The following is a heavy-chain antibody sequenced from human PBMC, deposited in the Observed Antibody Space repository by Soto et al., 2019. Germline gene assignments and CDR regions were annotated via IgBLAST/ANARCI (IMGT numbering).Heavy chain of an antibody. CDR1: GFTFISYS. Sequence: EVQLVESGGGLVKPGGSLRLSCAASGFTFISYSMNWVRQAPGKGLEWVSSISSSSSYIYYADSVKGRFTISRDNAKNSLYLQMNSLRAEDTAVYYCARGLTNDYGDYLDAFDIWGQGTMVTVSS. V-gene: IGHV3-21*01. CDR2: ISSSSSYI. CDR3: ARGLTNDYGDYLDAFDI. D-gene: IGHD4-17*01. J-gene: IGHJ3*02.